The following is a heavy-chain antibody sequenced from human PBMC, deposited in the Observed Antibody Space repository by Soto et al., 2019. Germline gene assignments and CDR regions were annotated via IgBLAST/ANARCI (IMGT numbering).Heavy chain of an antibody. V-gene: IGHV1-2*02. CDR3: AKEARGYYDFWSSHYRLGSMAV. CDR2: INPNSGGT. D-gene: IGHD3-3*01. Sequence: WLRQENGQGLEWMGWINPNSGGTNYAQKFQGRVTMTRDTSISTAYMELSRLRSDDTAVYYCAKEARGYYDFWSSHYRLGSMAVWGQGTTVTVSS. J-gene: IGHJ6*02.